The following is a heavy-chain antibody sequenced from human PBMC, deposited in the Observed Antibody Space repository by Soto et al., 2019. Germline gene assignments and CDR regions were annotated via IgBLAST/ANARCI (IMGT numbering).Heavy chain of an antibody. J-gene: IGHJ4*02. V-gene: IGHV4-31*03. CDR1: GGSISSGGYY. CDR3: ARAKGRSFFDY. D-gene: IGHD3-10*01. CDR2: IYISGST. Sequence: QVQLQESGPGLVKPSQTLSLICTVSGGSISSGGYYWSWIRQRPGKGLEWIGYIYISGSTYYSSSLKSRLNISGDTSKNQFSLKLSSVTAADSAVYYCARAKGRSFFDYWGQGTLVTVSS.